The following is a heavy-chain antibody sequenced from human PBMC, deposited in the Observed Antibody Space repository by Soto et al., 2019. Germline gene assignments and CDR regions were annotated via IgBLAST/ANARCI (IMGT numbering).Heavy chain of an antibody. CDR2: ISPYNGIT. J-gene: IGHJ4*02. CDR3: TRGRCGEFVYYFDY. D-gene: IGHD3-10*01. Sequence: QVQLVQSGAEVKKPGASVKVSCKTSGYTFTTYGISWVRRAPGQGLEWMGWISPYNGITKYAQKLQGRVTMTADTSTSTVYMDLRSLTSDDTAVYYCTRGRCGEFVYYFDYWGQGTLVTVSS. V-gene: IGHV1-18*01. CDR1: GYTFTTYG.